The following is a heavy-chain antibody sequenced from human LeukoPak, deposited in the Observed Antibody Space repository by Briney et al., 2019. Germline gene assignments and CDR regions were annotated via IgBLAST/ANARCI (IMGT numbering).Heavy chain of an antibody. CDR3: ARGTGAYYYL. Sequence: PSETLSLTCTVSGGSITDYYWRWIRQPPGKGLEWIGYIYYSGSTKYNPYLKSRVTISIYTSKNQFSLKLSSVTAADTALYYCARGTGAYYYLWGQGTVVIVSS. V-gene: IGHV4-59*01. D-gene: IGHD3-22*01. CDR1: GGSITDYY. J-gene: IGHJ3*01. CDR2: IYYSGST.